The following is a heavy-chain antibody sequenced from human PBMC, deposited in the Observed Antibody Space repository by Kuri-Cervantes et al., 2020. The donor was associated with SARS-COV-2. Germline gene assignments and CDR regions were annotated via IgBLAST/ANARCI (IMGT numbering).Heavy chain of an antibody. CDR1: GFTFSSYG. CDR3: AKSLADWTNDAYDA. CDR2: IRYDGSNK. D-gene: IGHD3-9*01. V-gene: IGHV3-30*02. Sequence: GGSLRLSCAAFGFTFSSYGMHWVRQAPGKGLEWVAFIRYDGSNKYYADSVKGRFTISRDNSKNTLYLQMNSLRADDTAVYHCAKSLADWTNDAYDAWGQGTTVTVSS. J-gene: IGHJ3*01.